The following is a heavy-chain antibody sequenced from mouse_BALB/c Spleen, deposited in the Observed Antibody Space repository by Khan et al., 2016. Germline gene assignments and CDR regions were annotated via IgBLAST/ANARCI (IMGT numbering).Heavy chain of an antibody. CDR1: GYSITSDYA. Sequence: EVKLRESGPGLVKPSQSLSLTCTVTGYSITSDYAWNWIRQFPGNKLEWMGYISYSGSTSYNPSLKSRISITRDTSKNQFFLQLNSVTTDDTATYYCARSYGYRGFAYWGQGTLVTVSA. V-gene: IGHV3-2*02. J-gene: IGHJ3*01. CDR3: ARSYGYRGFAY. D-gene: IGHD2-2*01. CDR2: ISYSGST.